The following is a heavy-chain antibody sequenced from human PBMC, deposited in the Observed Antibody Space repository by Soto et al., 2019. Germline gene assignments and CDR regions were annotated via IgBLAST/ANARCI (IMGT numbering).Heavy chain of an antibody. V-gene: IGHV4-31*03. CDR3: ARGGPVSVSPAWQLLGYFDY. Sequence: QVHLQESGPGQVRPSQTLSLSCSVSGGSISRGAYFWTWIRQFPGKGLEWIAYISYTVATYYNPSLKSRVTILADTSKNQFSLKLNSVTYADTAVYYCARGGPVSVSPAWQLLGYFDYWGQGTLVTVSS. CDR1: GGSISRGAYF. CDR2: ISYTVAT. J-gene: IGHJ4*02. D-gene: IGHD2-15*01.